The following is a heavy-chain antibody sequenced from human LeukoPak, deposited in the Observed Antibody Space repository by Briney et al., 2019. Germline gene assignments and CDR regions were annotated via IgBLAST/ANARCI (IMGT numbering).Heavy chain of an antibody. CDR1: GFTFSSYW. CDR3: ARWRGGGNCYDY. V-gene: IGHV3-74*01. J-gene: IGHJ4*02. CDR2: INSDGSST. D-gene: IGHD4-23*01. Sequence: GGSLRLSCAASGFTFSSYWMHWVRQAPGKGLVWVSRINSDGSSTSYADSVKGRFTISRDNAKNTLYLQMNSLRAEDTAVYYCARWRGGGNCYDYWGQGTLVTVSS.